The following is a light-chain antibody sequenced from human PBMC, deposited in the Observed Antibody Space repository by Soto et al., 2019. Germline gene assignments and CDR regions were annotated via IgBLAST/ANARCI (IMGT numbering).Light chain of an antibody. J-gene: IGKJ4*01. CDR2: DAS. CDR3: QQYNSLPLT. V-gene: IGKV1-5*01. CDR1: QSISSW. Sequence: DIQMTQSPSTLSASVGDRVAITCRASQSISSWLAWYQQKPGKAPKLLIYDASSLESGVPSRFSGSGSGTEFTLTISSLQPDDFATYYCQQYNSLPLTFGGGTKVEIK.